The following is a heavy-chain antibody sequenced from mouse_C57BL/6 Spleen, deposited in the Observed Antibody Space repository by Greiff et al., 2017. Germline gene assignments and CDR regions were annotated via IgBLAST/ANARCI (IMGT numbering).Heavy chain of an antibody. Sequence: QVQLQQPGAELVRPGSSVKLSCKASGYTFTSYWMDWVKQRPGQGLEWIGNIYPSDSETHYNQKFKDKATLTVDKSSSTAYMQLSSLTSEDSAVYYCARYGYDGYYYAMDYWGQGTSVTVSS. J-gene: IGHJ4*01. CDR3: ARYGYDGYYYAMDY. CDR1: GYTFTSYW. CDR2: IYPSDSET. V-gene: IGHV1-61*01. D-gene: IGHD2-2*01.